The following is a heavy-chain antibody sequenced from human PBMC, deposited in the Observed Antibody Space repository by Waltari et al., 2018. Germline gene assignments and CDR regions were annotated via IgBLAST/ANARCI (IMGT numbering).Heavy chain of an antibody. D-gene: IGHD1-26*01. CDR1: CGSIRIDTSH. J-gene: IGHJ3*02. CDR3: ARLSDTAFDI. Sequence: QLQLQESGTGLVKPSETLSLTFPVSCGSIRIDTSHWGWIRHPPGKGLEGIENIHYDDTTYYNPSLKSLVTISVDTFKNQFSLGLSSVTAADTALYYCARLSDTAFDIWGQGTIVTVSS. CDR2: IHYDDTT. V-gene: IGHV4-39*01.